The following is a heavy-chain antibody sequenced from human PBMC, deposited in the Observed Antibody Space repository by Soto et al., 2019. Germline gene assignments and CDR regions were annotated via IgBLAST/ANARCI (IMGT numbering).Heavy chain of an antibody. V-gene: IGHV3-74*01. J-gene: IGHJ4*02. CDR1: GFTFSTYW. Sequence: PGGSLRLSCAASGFTFSTYWVHWVRQAPGKGLVWVSRINPDGGVTTYADSVKGRFTISRDNAKNTLYLQMNSLRAEDTAVYYCARVSTAGTTFDYWGQGTLVTVSS. CDR2: INPDGGVT. D-gene: IGHD6-25*01. CDR3: ARVSTAGTTFDY.